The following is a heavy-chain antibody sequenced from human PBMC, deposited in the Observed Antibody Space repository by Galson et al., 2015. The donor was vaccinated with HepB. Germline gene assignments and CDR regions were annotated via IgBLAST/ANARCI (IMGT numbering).Heavy chain of an antibody. CDR2: ISYDGSNK. J-gene: IGHJ4*02. CDR1: GFTFSSYA. D-gene: IGHD3-22*01. Sequence: SLRLSCAASGFTFSSYAMHWVRQAPGKGLEWVAVISYDGSNKYYADSVKGRFTISRDNSKNTLYLQMNSLRAEDTAVYYCARDGGMIVVVITTGFDYWGQGTLVTVSS. CDR3: ARDGGMIVVVITTGFDY. V-gene: IGHV3-30*04.